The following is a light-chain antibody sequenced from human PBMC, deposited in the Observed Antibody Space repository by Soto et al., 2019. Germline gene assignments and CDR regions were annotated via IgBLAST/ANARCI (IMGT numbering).Light chain of an antibody. Sequence: EIVLTQSPGTLSLSPGDGATLSCRASQSVSSGYLAWYQQKPGQPPRLLIYGASRRATGIPDRFSGSGSGTDFTLSISRLEPEDFAVYWCQHYGNSPTFGQGTKVHIK. CDR2: GAS. V-gene: IGKV3-20*01. CDR1: QSVSSGY. CDR3: QHYGNSPT. J-gene: IGKJ1*01.